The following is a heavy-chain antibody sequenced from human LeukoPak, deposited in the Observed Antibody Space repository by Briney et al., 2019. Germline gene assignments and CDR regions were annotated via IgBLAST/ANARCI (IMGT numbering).Heavy chain of an antibody. CDR2: INPNSGAT. Sequence: GASVKVSCKASEDTFTDYYIHWVRQAPGQGLEWMGWINPNSGATNYAQKFQGRVTMTTDTSISTAYLDLGRLRTDDTAVYYCARNGRFDNWFDPWGPGTLVAVSS. CDR3: ARNGRFDNWFDP. V-gene: IGHV1-2*02. D-gene: IGHD1-26*01. J-gene: IGHJ5*02. CDR1: EDTFTDYY.